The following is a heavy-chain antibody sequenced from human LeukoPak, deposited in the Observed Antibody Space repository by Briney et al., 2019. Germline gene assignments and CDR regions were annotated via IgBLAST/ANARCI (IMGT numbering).Heavy chain of an antibody. D-gene: IGHD4-23*01. J-gene: IGHJ4*02. CDR1: GFTFSSYA. V-gene: IGHV3-30*04. Sequence: GGSLRLSCAASGFTFSSYAMHWVRQAPGKGLEWVAVISYDGSNKYYADSVKGRFTISRDNSKNTLYLQMNSLRAEDTAVYYCASYGGNSDLDYWGQGTLVTVSS. CDR2: ISYDGSNK. CDR3: ASYGGNSDLDY.